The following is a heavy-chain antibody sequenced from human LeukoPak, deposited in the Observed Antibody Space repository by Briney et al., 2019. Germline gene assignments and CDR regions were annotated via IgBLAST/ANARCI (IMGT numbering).Heavy chain of an antibody. CDR2: INPNSGGT. J-gene: IGHJ3*02. V-gene: IGHV1-2*03. CDR1: GYTFTSYA. CDR3: TRYVDERPEDYSPLPPLCAFDI. D-gene: IGHD4-17*01. Sequence: LVASVKVSCKASGYTFTSYAMNWVRQAPGQGLEWMGWINPNSGGTNYAQKFQGRVTMTRDTSISTAYMELSRLRSDDTAVYYCTRYVDERPEDYSPLPPLCAFDIWGQGTMVTVSS.